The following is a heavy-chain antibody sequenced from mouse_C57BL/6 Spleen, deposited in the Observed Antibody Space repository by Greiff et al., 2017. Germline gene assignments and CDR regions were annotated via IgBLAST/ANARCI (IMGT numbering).Heavy chain of an antibody. D-gene: IGHD1-1*01. J-gene: IGHJ4*01. CDR1: GFSLTSYG. CDR2: IWSGGST. Sequence: VQLQQSGPGLVQPSQSLSITCTVSGFSLTSYGVHWVRQPPGKGLEWLGAIWSGGSTDYNSAFISRLCISKDNSKSQVFFKMNSLQADDTAIYYCARIPITTVVARDAVDYWGQGTSVTVSS. V-gene: IGHV2-4*01. CDR3: ARIPITTVVARDAVDY.